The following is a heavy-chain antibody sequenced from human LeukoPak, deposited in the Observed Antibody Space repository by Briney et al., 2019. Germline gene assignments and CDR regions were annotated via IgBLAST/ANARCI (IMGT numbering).Heavy chain of an antibody. V-gene: IGHV3-23*01. CDR2: ISGSGGST. CDR1: GFTVSSNY. J-gene: IGHJ4*02. CDR3: AKALSGYDFFNDY. D-gene: IGHD5-12*01. Sequence: PGGSLRLSCAASGFTVSSNYMSWVRQAPGKGLEWVSAISGSGGSTYYADSVKGRFTISRDNSKNTLYLQMNSLRAEDTAVYYCAKALSGYDFFNDYWGQGTLVTVSS.